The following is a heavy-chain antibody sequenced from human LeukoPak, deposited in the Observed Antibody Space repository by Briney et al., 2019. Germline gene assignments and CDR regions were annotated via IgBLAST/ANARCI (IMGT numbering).Heavy chain of an antibody. D-gene: IGHD3-3*01. Sequence: SQTLSLTCAISGDSVSSNGASWNWIRQSPSRGLQWLGRTYYRSQQWHSDYAPSVKGRITLDPDTSKNQFSLQLNSMTPEDTAVYYCGRETDFGVVTNWGQGTLVTVSS. CDR2: TYYRSQQWHS. CDR3: GRETDFGVVTN. J-gene: IGHJ4*02. V-gene: IGHV6-1*01. CDR1: GDSVSSNGAS.